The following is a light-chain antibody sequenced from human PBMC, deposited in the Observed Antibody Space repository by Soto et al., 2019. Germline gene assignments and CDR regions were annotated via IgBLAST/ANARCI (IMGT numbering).Light chain of an antibody. CDR1: QTISSW. J-gene: IGKJ1*01. CDR3: QHYNSYSEA. V-gene: IGKV1-5*03. CDR2: KAS. Sequence: DIPMTQSPSTLSASVGDIVTITCRASQTISSWLAWYQQKPGKAPKILIYKASTLKSGVPSRFSGSGSGTEFTLTISSLQPDDFATYYCQHYNSYSEAFGQGTKVDIK.